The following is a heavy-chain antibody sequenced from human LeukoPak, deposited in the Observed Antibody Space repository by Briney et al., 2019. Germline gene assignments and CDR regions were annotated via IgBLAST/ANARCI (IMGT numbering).Heavy chain of an antibody. V-gene: IGHV4-34*01. Sequence: SETLSLTCAVYGGSFSGYYWSWIRQPPGKGPEWIGSIYHSGSTYYNPSLKSRVSISVDTSKNQFSLRLSSVTAADTAVYYCARDGDFYYFDYWGQGTLVTVSS. CDR2: IYHSGST. CDR3: ARDGDFYYFDY. D-gene: IGHD5-24*01. CDR1: GGSFSGYY. J-gene: IGHJ4*02.